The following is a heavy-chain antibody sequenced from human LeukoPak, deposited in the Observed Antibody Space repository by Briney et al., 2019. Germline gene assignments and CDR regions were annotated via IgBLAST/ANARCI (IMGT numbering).Heavy chain of an antibody. CDR1: GFTFSSYA. CDR2: ISSSSSYI. J-gene: IGHJ4*02. V-gene: IGHV3-21*01. D-gene: IGHD2-2*01. Sequence: PGRSLRLSCAASGFTFSSYAMHWVRQAPGKGLEWVSSISSSSSYIYYADSVKGRFTISRDNSKNTLYLQMNSLRPEDTSVYFCARSPTSWYFDYWGQGTLVTISS. CDR3: ARSPTSWYFDY.